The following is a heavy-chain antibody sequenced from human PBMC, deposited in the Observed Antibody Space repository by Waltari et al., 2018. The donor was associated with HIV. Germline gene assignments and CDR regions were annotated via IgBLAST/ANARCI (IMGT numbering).Heavy chain of an antibody. V-gene: IGHV7-4-1*02. Sequence: QVQLVHSGSELTNPGASVQVSCKASGYSFTTYSINWVRQAPGQGLEWMGWIHTNTGNPTYAQGFTGRFVFSLDTSVSTAYLQISSLKAEDTAVYYCARAVSPNWFDPWGQGTLVAVSS. J-gene: IGHJ5*02. CDR3: ARAVSPNWFDP. CDR1: GYSFTTYS. CDR2: IHTNTGNP.